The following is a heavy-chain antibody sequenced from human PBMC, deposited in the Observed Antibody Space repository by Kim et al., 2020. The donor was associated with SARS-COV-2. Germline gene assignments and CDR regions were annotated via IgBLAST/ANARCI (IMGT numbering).Heavy chain of an antibody. Sequence: GGSLRLSCSASGFTFSSYAMHWVRQAPGKGLEYVSAISSNGGSTYYADSVKGRFTISRDNSKNTLYLQMSSLRAEDTAVYYCVKGSSGSGPPGWGQGTLVTVSS. J-gene: IGHJ4*02. D-gene: IGHD6-25*01. CDR3: VKGSSGSGPPG. CDR2: ISSNGGST. CDR1: GFTFSSYA. V-gene: IGHV3-64D*09.